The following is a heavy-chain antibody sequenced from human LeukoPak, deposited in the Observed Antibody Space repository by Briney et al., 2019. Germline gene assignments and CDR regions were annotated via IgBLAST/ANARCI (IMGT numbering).Heavy chain of an antibody. Sequence: PSETLSLTCTVSGGSISSSSYYWGWIRQPPGKGLEWIGSIYYSGSTYYNPSLKSRVTISVDTSKNQFSLKLSSVTAADTAVYYCASSTTATRWFDPWGQGTLVTVSS. D-gene: IGHD4-11*01. CDR2: IYYSGST. J-gene: IGHJ5*02. CDR1: GGSISSSSYY. V-gene: IGHV4-39*07. CDR3: ASSTTATRWFDP.